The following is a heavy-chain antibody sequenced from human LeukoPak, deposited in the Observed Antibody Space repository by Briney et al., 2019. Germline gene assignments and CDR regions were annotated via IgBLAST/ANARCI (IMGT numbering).Heavy chain of an antibody. CDR1: AYSISSGYY. CDR3: ARSVRRTSWPQTRIYYYYYMDV. V-gene: IGHV4-38-2*02. J-gene: IGHJ6*03. D-gene: IGHD2-2*01. Sequence: SETLSLTCTVSAYSISSGYYWGWIRQPPGKGLEWIGSIYHSGNTYYNPSLKSRVTMSVDTSKNQFSLNLRSVTAADTAVYYCARSVRRTSWPQTRIYYYYYMDVWGKGTTVTVSS. CDR2: IYHSGNT.